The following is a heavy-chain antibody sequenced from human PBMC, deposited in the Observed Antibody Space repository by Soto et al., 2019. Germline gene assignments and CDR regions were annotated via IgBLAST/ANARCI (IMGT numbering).Heavy chain of an antibody. D-gene: IGHD3-10*01. CDR1: GFTFSSYA. J-gene: IGHJ4*02. CDR3: ANHGITMVRGVIRDFDY. V-gene: IGHV3-23*01. Sequence: EVQLLESGGGWVQPGGSLRLSCAASGFTFSSYAMSWVRQAPGKGLEWVSAISGSGGSTYYADSVKGRFTISRDNSKNTLYLQMNSLRAEDTAVYYCANHGITMVRGVIRDFDYWGQGTLVTVSS. CDR2: ISGSGGST.